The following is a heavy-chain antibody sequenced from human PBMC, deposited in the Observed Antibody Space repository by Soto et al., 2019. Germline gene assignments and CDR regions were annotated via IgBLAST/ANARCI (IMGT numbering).Heavy chain of an antibody. V-gene: IGHV4-39*01. Sequence: QLQLQESGPGLVKPSEALSLTCSVSGGSISSSSYYWGWIRQPPGKGLELIGIIYYSGSTYYNPSLKSRVTISIDKSKNQFSLKLSSLTAADTAVYYSARLEGLATISYYFDFWGQGTLVTVSS. CDR3: ARLEGLATISYYFDF. D-gene: IGHD3-9*01. J-gene: IGHJ4*02. CDR1: GGSISSSSYY. CDR2: IYYSGST.